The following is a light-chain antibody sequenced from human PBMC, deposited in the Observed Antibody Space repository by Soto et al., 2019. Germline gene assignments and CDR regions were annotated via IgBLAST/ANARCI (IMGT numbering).Light chain of an antibody. CDR2: GVS. Sequence: EIVLTQSPGTLALSLGDEATLSCTASQTVNRNYLAWYLQKPAQPPRLLIYGVSNRAPGVPDRFSGGGSGTEFTLTIARLEPDDFGTYDCQQYIASPRTFGQGTRLEVK. V-gene: IGKV3-20*01. CDR3: QQYIASPRT. J-gene: IGKJ1*01. CDR1: QTVNRNY.